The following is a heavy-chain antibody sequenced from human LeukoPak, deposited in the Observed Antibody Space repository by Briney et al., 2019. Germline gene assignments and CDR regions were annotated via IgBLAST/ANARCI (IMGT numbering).Heavy chain of an antibody. D-gene: IGHD6-19*01. V-gene: IGHV4-59*01. CDR3: ARTYSGWPLDY. Sequence: PSETLSLTCTVSGGSISSYYWSWTRQPPGKGLEWIGYIYYSGSTNYNPSLKSRVTISVDTSKNQFSLKLSSVTAADTAVYYCARTYSGWPLDYWGQGTLVTVSS. CDR1: GGSISSYY. J-gene: IGHJ4*02. CDR2: IYYSGST.